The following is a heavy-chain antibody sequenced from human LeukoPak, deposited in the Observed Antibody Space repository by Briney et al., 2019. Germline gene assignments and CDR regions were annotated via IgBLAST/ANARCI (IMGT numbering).Heavy chain of an antibody. J-gene: IGHJ4*02. CDR3: ARDVSMVRGVRRGHFDY. D-gene: IGHD3-10*01. CDR1: GGTFSSYA. Sequence: ASVKVSCKASGGTFSSYAISWVRQAPGQGLEWMGIINPSGGSTSYAQKFQGRVTMTRDTSTSTVYMELSSLRSEDTAVYYCARDVSMVRGVRRGHFDYWGQGTLVTVSS. CDR2: INPSGGST. V-gene: IGHV1-46*01.